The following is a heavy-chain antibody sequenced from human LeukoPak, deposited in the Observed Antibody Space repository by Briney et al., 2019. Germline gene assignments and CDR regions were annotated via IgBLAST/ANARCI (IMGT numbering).Heavy chain of an antibody. CDR3: ARDPSPRVTGTTVDY. CDR1: GFTFSSYW. J-gene: IGHJ4*02. D-gene: IGHD1-7*01. Sequence: GGSLRLSCAASGFTFSSYWMSWVRQAPGKGLEWVANIKQDGSEKYYVDSVKGRFTISRDNAKNPLYLQMNSLRAEDTAVYYCARDPSPRVTGTTVDYWGQGTLVTVSS. V-gene: IGHV3-7*01. CDR2: IKQDGSEK.